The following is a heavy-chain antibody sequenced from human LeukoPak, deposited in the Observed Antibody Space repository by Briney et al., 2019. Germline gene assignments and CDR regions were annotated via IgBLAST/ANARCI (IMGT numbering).Heavy chain of an antibody. CDR3: ARGKGLIAARPEYYYYYIDV. CDR1: GYTFTGYY. V-gene: IGHV1-2*06. J-gene: IGHJ6*03. Sequence: ASVKVSCKASGYTFTGYYMHWVRQAPGQGLEWMGRINPNSGGTNYAQKFQGRVTMTRDTSISTAYMELSRLRSDDTAVYYCARGKGLIAARPEYYYYYIDVWGKGTTVTVSS. CDR2: INPNSGGT. D-gene: IGHD6-6*01.